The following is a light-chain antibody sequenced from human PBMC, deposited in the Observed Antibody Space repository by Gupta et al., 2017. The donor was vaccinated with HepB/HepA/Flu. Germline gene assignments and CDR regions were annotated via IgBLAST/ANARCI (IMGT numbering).Light chain of an antibody. CDR2: GAS. Sequence: EIVITHSPATLSVSPVERATLSCRASQRVSSNLAWYQQKPGQAPRLLIYGASTRATGVPATFSGSGSGTEFTLTISSLQSEDFAVYYCHQENNYPSIFGQGTKLEIK. CDR1: QRVSSN. V-gene: IGKV3-15*01. J-gene: IGKJ2*02. CDR3: HQENNYPSI.